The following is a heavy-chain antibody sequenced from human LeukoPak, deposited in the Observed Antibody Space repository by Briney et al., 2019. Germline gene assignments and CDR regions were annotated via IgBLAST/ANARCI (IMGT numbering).Heavy chain of an antibody. V-gene: IGHV4-34*01. J-gene: IGHJ4*02. CDR1: GGSFSGYY. CDR2: INHSGST. Sequence: SETLSLTCAVYGGSFSGYYWSWIRQPPGKGLEWIGEINHSGSTNYNPSPKSRVTISVDTSKNQFSLKLSSVTAADTAVYYCARAIIAVAGQLDYWGQGTLVTVSS. CDR3: ARAIIAVAGQLDY. D-gene: IGHD6-19*01.